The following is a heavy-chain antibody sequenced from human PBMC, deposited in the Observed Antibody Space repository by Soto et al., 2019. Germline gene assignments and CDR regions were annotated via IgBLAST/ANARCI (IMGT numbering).Heavy chain of an antibody. D-gene: IGHD1-26*01. J-gene: IGHJ4*02. Sequence: SETLSLTFTVSGGSISSYHWSWIRQPAGKGLEWIGRIYTSGSTNYNPSLKSRVTMSVDTSKNQFSLKLSSVTAADTAVYYCARDAGFSGSPFDYWGQGTLVTVSS. V-gene: IGHV4-4*07. CDR3: ARDAGFSGSPFDY. CDR2: IYTSGST. CDR1: GGSISSYH.